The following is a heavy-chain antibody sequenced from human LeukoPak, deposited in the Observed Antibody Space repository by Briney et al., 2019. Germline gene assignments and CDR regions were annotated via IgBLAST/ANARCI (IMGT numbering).Heavy chain of an antibody. CDR1: GFTFSSNY. CDR3: TRSLRVRGVPDYMDV. J-gene: IGHJ6*03. CDR2: IYKNAIT. Sequence: PGGSLRLSCAASGFTFSSNYMTWVRQAPGKGLEWVSVIYKNAITFHADTVKGRFTISRDNSKNTLYLQMNNLRADDTAVYYCTRSLRVRGVPDYMDVWGKGTTVTVS. D-gene: IGHD3-10*01. V-gene: IGHV3-53*01.